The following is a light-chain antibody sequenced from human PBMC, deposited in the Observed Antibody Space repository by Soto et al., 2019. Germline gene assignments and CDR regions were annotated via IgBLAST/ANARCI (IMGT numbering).Light chain of an antibody. CDR1: SSDVGGYNH. CDR2: DVS. J-gene: IGLJ1*01. CDR3: CSFLRSFTDYV. V-gene: IGLV2-11*01. Sequence: QSVLTQPRSVSGSPGQSVTISCTGTSSDVGGYNHVSWYQQHPGKAPKLMISDVSKRPSGVSDRFSGSKSGNMASLTISVLQVEYEADYYCCSFLRSFTDYVFGSGTKVTVL.